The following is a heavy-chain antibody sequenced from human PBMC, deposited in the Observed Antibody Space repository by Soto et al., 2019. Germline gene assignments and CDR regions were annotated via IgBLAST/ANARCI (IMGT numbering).Heavy chain of an antibody. D-gene: IGHD3-3*01. CDR2: MNPNSGNT. V-gene: IGHV1-8*01. CDR1: GYTFTSYD. CDR3: ARVHPYYDFWSGYSPADY. Sequence: ASVKVSCKASGYTFTSYDINWVRQATGQGLEWMGWMNPNSGNTGYAQKFQGRVTMTRNTSISTAYMELSSLRSEDTAVYYCARVHPYYDFWSGYSPADYWGQGTLVTVSS. J-gene: IGHJ4*02.